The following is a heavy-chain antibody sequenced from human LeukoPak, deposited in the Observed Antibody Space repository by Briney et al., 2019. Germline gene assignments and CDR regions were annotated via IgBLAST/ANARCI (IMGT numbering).Heavy chain of an antibody. V-gene: IGHV4-59*01. J-gene: IGHJ3*02. CDR1: GGSISSYY. CDR3: AREDSTIDAFDI. Sequence: SETLSLTCTVSGGSISSYYWSWIRQPPGKGLEWIGYTYYSGSTSYNPSLKSRVTISVDTSKNQFSLKLSSVTAADTAVYYCAREDSTIDAFDIWGQGTMVTVSS. CDR2: TYYSGST. D-gene: IGHD3-9*01.